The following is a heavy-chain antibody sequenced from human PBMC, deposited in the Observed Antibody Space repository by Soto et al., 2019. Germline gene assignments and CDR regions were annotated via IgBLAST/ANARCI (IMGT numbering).Heavy chain of an antibody. CDR3: ATASFSGGSFDY. CDR1: GDSVSSNRAA. D-gene: IGHD2-15*01. Sequence: SQTLSLTCAIPGDSVSSNRAASNWIRQSPSRGLEWLGRTYYRSKWYNDYAVSVKSRITINPDTSKNQFSLQLNSVTPEDTAVYYCATASFSGGSFDYWGQGTLVTVSS. V-gene: IGHV6-1*01. J-gene: IGHJ4*02. CDR2: TYYRSKWYN.